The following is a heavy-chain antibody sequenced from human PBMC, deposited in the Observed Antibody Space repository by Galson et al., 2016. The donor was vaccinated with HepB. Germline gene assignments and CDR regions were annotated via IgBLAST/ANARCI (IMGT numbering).Heavy chain of an antibody. CDR1: GYSFVGFG. Sequence: SVKVSCKASGYSFVGFGLTWVRQAPGQGFEWMGKINPSGGSTRYAQKFQGRVTMTRDTSTSTVYMELSGLRSEDTAVYYCARGTVTPFHYYYYYMDVWGKGTTVTVSS. CDR3: ARGTVTPFHYYYYYMDV. CDR2: INPSGGST. D-gene: IGHD4-17*01. J-gene: IGHJ6*03. V-gene: IGHV1-46*01.